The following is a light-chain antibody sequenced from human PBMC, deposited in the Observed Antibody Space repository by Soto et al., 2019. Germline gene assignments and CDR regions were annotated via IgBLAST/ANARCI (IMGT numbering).Light chain of an antibody. CDR1: QSISDY. CDR2: AAS. J-gene: IGKJ4*01. Sequence: DIQMTQSPSSLSASVGDRVTITCRAGQSISDYLNWYQQKPGKAPQLLIYAASSLQSGVPSRFSGSGSGTDFSLTISSLQPEDFATYYCQQSYSTPLTFGGGTKVEIK. V-gene: IGKV1-39*01. CDR3: QQSYSTPLT.